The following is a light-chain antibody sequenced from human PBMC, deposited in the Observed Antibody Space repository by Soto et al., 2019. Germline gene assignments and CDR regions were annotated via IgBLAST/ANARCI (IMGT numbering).Light chain of an antibody. Sequence: VLTQDPGTLSLSPGERATVSCRSSQSVSSSYLAWYQQKPGQAPRLLIYRTSNRATGIPDRFSGSGSGTDFTLTISSLQSEDFAVYYCHQYNDWPPWTFGQGTKVDIK. J-gene: IGKJ1*01. CDR3: HQYNDWPPWT. V-gene: IGKV3-20*01. CDR1: QSVSSSY. CDR2: RTS.